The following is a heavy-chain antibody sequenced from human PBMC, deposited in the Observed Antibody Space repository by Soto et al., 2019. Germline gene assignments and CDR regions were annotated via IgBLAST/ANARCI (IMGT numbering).Heavy chain of an antibody. D-gene: IGHD5-12*01. Sequence: QVQLQQWGAGLLKPSETLSLNCAVNGGSLSGFYWSWIRQPPGKGLEWIGEIKDGGYTNYSPSLKRRATISSDRSNNQFSLRLNSVTAADTGVYYCARSEEGVVATHWDQGALVTVSS. V-gene: IGHV4-34*01. CDR2: IKDGGYT. CDR1: GGSLSGFY. J-gene: IGHJ4*02. CDR3: ARSEEGVVATH.